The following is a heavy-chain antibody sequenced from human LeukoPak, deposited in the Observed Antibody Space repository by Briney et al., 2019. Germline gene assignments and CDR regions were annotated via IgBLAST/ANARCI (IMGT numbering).Heavy chain of an antibody. D-gene: IGHD1-1*01. J-gene: IGHJ4*02. Sequence: ASVKVSCKASGGTFSSYAISWVRQAPGQGLEWMGRIIPILGIVNYAQKFQGRVTITADKSTSTAYMELSSLRSEDTAVYYCARSLSTGRTYPDYWGQGTLVTVSS. V-gene: IGHV1-69*04. CDR1: GGTFSSYA. CDR2: IIPILGIV. CDR3: ARSLSTGRTYPDY.